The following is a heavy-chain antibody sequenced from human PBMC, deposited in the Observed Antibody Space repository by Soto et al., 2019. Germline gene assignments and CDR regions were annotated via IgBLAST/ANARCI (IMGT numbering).Heavy chain of an antibody. D-gene: IGHD2-2*02. CDR3: ARPYCDSTSCYTDWFDP. Sequence: QVQLVQSGAEVKKPGASVKVSCKASGYSFSTYDINWVRQAAGQGLEWMGWVNPKSGNTDYAQRFRGRVTMTSNTSISTAYMELGARTPEDTAVYYCARPYCDSTSCYTDWFDPWGQGTLVTVSS. V-gene: IGHV1-8*01. J-gene: IGHJ5*02. CDR1: GYSFSTYD. CDR2: VNPKSGNT.